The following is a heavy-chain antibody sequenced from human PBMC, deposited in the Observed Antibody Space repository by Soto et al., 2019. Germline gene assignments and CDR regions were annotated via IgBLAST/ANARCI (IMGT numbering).Heavy chain of an antibody. V-gene: IGHV4-59*01. D-gene: IGHD1-26*01. CDR3: ARRYGGNFDY. Sequence: SETLSLTCTVSGGSISSYYWSWIRQPPGRGLEWIGYIYYSGSTNYNPSLKSRVTISVDTSKNQFSLKLTSVTAADTAVYYCARRYGGNFDYWGQGTLVTVSS. CDR1: GGSISSYY. CDR2: IYYSGST. J-gene: IGHJ4*02.